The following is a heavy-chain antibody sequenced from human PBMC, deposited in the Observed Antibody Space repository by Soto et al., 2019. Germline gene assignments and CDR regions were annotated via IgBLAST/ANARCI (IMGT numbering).Heavy chain of an antibody. Sequence: SLRLSCAASGFTFGGYWMHWVRQAPGKGLEWVSPSNRDGSGTYYADSVKGRFTVSRDNSKNTLYLQMNSLRAEDTAVYYCAKPTYYDFWSGYYGPYYYYMDVWGKGTTVTVSS. J-gene: IGHJ6*03. CDR3: AKPTYYDFWSGYYGPYYYYMDV. CDR1: GFTFGGYW. D-gene: IGHD3-3*01. CDR2: SNRDGSGT. V-gene: IGHV3-74*01.